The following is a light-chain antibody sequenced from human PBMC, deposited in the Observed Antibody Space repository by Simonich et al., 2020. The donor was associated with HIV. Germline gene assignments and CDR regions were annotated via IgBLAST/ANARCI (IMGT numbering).Light chain of an antibody. CDR1: QSVSSY. J-gene: IGKJ1*01. CDR2: DAS. Sequence: EIVLTQSPATLSLSPGERATLSCRASQSVSSYLAWYQQKLGQAPRLLIYDASNRATGIPARFSGSGSGTDFTLTISSLEPEDFAVYYCQQYYSTPRTFGQGTKVEIK. V-gene: IGKV3-11*01. CDR3: QQYYSTPRT.